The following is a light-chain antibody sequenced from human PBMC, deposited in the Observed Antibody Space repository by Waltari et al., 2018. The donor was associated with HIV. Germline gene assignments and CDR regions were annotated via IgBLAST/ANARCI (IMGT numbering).Light chain of an antibody. CDR2: QDT. CDR1: KLGNKY. CDR3: QAWDSSTVV. V-gene: IGLV3-1*01. J-gene: IGLJ3*02. Sequence: SFELTQPPSVSVSPGQTASITCSGDKLGNKYACWYQQKPGQSPVLVIYQDTKRPSCIPGRFSGSNSGNTATLTISGTQAMDEADYYCQAWDSSTVVFGGGTKLTVL.